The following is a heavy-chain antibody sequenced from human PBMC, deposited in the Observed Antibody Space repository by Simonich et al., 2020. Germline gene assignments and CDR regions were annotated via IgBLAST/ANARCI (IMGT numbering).Heavy chain of an antibody. Sequence: EVQLVESGGGLVQPGGSLRLSCAASGFTFSSYWMHWVRQAPGKGLGLVSSIKSDGSSNSYADAVKGRFTISRDNAKNTLYLQMNSLRAEDTAVYYCARDYSNYDAFDIWGQGTMVTVSS. CDR1: GFTFSSYW. CDR2: IKSDGSSN. D-gene: IGHD4-4*01. CDR3: ARDYSNYDAFDI. V-gene: IGHV3-74*01. J-gene: IGHJ3*02.